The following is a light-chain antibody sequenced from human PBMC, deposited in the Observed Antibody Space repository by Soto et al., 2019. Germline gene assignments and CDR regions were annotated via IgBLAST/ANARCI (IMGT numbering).Light chain of an antibody. Sequence: DIQMTQSPSTLSASVGDRVTISCRASQSISSWLAWYQQKPGKAPKLLIYNASRLGSGVPSRFSGSGYGADFTLTISSLQPDDFATYCCQQYSSYPLTFGGGTKVEIK. J-gene: IGKJ4*01. CDR2: NAS. CDR3: QQYSSYPLT. CDR1: QSISSW. V-gene: IGKV1-5*03.